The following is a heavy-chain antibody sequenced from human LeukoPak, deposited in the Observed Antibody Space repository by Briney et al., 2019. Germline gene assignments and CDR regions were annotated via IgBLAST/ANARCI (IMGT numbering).Heavy chain of an antibody. J-gene: IGHJ3*02. CDR2: INPNSGGT. Sequence: ASVKVSCKASGYTFTSYAMNWVRQAPGQGLEWMGWINPNSGGTKYAQNFQGRVIMTRDTSISTAYMELSRLRSDDTALYYCAPGYCSSTTCLDVFDIWGQGTMVTVSS. V-gene: IGHV1-2*02. D-gene: IGHD2-2*01. CDR1: GYTFTSYA. CDR3: APGYCSSTTCLDVFDI.